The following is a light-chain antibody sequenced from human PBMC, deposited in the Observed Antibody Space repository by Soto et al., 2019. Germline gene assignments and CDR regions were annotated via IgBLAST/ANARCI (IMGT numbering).Light chain of an antibody. Sequence: EIVLTQSPATLSLSPGERATLSCRASQSVSTYLGWYQQKPGQAPRLLSYDASNRATGIPARFSGSGSGTDFTLTISSLEPEDFAVHYCQQRSNWITFGQGTRLEIK. J-gene: IGKJ5*01. CDR2: DAS. CDR1: QSVSTY. V-gene: IGKV3-11*01. CDR3: QQRSNWIT.